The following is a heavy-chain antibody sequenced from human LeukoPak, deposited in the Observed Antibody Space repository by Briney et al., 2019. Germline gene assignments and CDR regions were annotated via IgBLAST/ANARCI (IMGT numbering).Heavy chain of an antibody. CDR1: GFTFSSYY. V-gene: IGHV3-48*04. Sequence: GGSLRLSCAVSGFTFSSYYMHWVRQAPGKGLEWVSYISSSSSIIYYADSVKGRFTISRDNAKNSLYLQMNSLRAEDTAVYYCAREGRGYYDSSGYYRDAFDIWGQGTMVTVSS. CDR2: ISSSSSII. CDR3: AREGRGYYDSSGYYRDAFDI. D-gene: IGHD3-22*01. J-gene: IGHJ3*02.